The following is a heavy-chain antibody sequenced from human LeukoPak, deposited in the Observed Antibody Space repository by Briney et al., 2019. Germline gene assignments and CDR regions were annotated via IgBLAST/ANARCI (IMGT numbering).Heavy chain of an antibody. V-gene: IGHV3-23*01. D-gene: IGHD3-9*01. Sequence: PGGSLRLSCAASGFTFSSYAMSWVRQAPGKGLEWVSAISGSGGSTYYADSVKGRFTISRDNSKNTLYLQMNSLGAEDTAVYYCARATTLRYFDWLSPTLAAYYFDYWGQGTLVTVSS. J-gene: IGHJ4*02. CDR1: GFTFSSYA. CDR3: ARATTLRYFDWLSPTLAAYYFDY. CDR2: ISGSGGST.